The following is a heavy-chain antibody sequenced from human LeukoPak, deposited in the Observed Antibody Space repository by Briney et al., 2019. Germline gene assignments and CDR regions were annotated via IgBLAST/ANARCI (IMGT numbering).Heavy chain of an antibody. CDR2: IYYSGST. CDR1: GGSISTYY. D-gene: IGHD5-12*01. V-gene: IGHV4-59*01. J-gene: IGHJ6*03. Sequence: SETLSLTCTVSGGSISTYYWSWIRQPPGKGLEWIGYIYYSGSTNYNPSLKSRVTISVDMSKNQFSLKLSSVTAADTAVYYCASSGFRYYYYMDVWGKGTTVTVSS. CDR3: ASSGFRYYYYMDV.